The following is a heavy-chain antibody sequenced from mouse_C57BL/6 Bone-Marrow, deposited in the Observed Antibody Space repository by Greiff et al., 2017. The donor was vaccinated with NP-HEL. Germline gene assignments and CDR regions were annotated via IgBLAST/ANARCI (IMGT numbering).Heavy chain of an antibody. CDR1: GFNIKDDY. CDR2: FDPENGDT. J-gene: IGHJ3*01. V-gene: IGHV14-4*01. Sequence: VQLQQSGAELVRPGASVKLSCTASGFNIKDDYLHWVKQRSEQGLEWIGWFDPENGDTEYASNFQGKATITADTSSNTAYLQLSSLTSVDTAVYYRTTKGWPVRVACWGQGTLVTVSA. CDR3: TTKGWPVRVAC. D-gene: IGHD2-3*01.